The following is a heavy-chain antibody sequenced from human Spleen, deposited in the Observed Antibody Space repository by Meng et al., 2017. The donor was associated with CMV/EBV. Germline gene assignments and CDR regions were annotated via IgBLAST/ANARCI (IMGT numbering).Heavy chain of an antibody. J-gene: IGHJ4*02. CDR3: ATSLTVFGVVIFY. V-gene: IGHV5-51*01. CDR1: GYSFSSYW. CDR2: IDPGDSDT. Sequence: GGSLRLSCKASGYSFSSYWIGWVRQTPGKGLEWMGSIDPGDSDTRYRPPFQGQVIISADRSTSTAYLQWSGLKASDTAMYYCATSLTVFGVVIFYWGQGTLVTVSS. D-gene: IGHD3-3*01.